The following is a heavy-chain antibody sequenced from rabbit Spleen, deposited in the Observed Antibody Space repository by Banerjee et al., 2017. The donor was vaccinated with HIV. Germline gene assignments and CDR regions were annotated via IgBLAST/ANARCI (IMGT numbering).Heavy chain of an antibody. V-gene: IGHV1S45*01. J-gene: IGHJ4*01. CDR3: AREASSGWGVVSFYFNL. Sequence: QQQLVESGGGLVKPGGTLTLTCTVSGLSLSSGYDMSWVRQAPGKGLEWIAFIYAGSSGTTYYASWTKGRFSISKTSSTTVTLRMTSLTAADTATYFCAREASSGWGVVSFYFNLWGPGTLVTVS. D-gene: IGHD4-1*01. CDR2: IYAGSSGTT. CDR1: GLSLSSGYD.